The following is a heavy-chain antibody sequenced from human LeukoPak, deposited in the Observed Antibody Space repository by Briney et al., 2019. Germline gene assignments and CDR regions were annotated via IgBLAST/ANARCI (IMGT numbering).Heavy chain of an antibody. CDR2: INPNSGGT. Sequence: GASVKVSCKAAGYTFTGYYMHWLRQAPGRGLEWMGWINPNSGGTNYAQKFQGRVTMTRNTSISTAYMELSSLRSEDTAVYYCARVYGSGSYRDWGQGTLVTVSS. CDR3: ARVYGSGSYRD. J-gene: IGHJ4*02. CDR1: GYTFTGYY. V-gene: IGHV1-2*02. D-gene: IGHD3-10*01.